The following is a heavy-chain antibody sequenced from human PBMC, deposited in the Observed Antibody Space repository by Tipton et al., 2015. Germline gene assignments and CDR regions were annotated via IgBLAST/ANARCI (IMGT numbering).Heavy chain of an antibody. CDR3: ARHRPYSSSGADYFDY. CDR2: INHSGST. J-gene: IGHJ4*02. Sequence: GLVKPSETLSLTCAVYGGSFSGYYWNWIRQPPGKGLEWIGEINHSGSTNYNPSLKSRVTISVDTSKNQFSLKLSSVTAADTAVYYCARHRPYSSSGADYFDYWGQGTLVTVSS. D-gene: IGHD6-6*01. V-gene: IGHV4-34*01. CDR1: GGSFSGYY.